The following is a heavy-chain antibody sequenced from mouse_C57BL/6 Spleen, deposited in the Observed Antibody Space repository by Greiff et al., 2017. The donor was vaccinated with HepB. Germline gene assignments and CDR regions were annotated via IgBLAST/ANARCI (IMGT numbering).Heavy chain of an antibody. D-gene: IGHD2-12*01. J-gene: IGHJ3*01. CDR3: ARVGNDDGGFGY. Sequence: VQLKESGPELVKPGASVKMSCKASGYTFTDYNMHWVKQSHGKSLEWIGYINPNNGGTSYNQKFKGKATLTVNKSSSTAYMELRSLTSEDSAVYYYARVGNDDGGFGYWGQGTLVTVSA. CDR2: INPNNGGT. V-gene: IGHV1-22*01. CDR1: GYTFTDYN.